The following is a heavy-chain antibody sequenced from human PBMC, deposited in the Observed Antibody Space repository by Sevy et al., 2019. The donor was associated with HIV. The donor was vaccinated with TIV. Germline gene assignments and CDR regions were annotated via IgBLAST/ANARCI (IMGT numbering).Heavy chain of an antibody. J-gene: IGHJ4*02. D-gene: IGHD4-17*01. Sequence: GGSLRLSCAASGFTVSSNYMSWVRQAPGKGLEWVSVIYSGGSTYYADSVKGRFTISRDNSKTTLNLQLNGLRAEDTAGYTCAGDQTELRLGWGRGTWSPSPQ. CDR1: GFTVSSNY. CDR2: IYSGGST. V-gene: IGHV3-53*01. CDR3: AGDQTELRLG.